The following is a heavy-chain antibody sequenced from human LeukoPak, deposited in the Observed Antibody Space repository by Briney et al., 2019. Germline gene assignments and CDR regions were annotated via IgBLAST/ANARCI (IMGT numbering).Heavy chain of an antibody. V-gene: IGHV3-20*04. D-gene: IGHD1-1*01. J-gene: IGHJ4*02. CDR3: AKTGTTFLGEVDY. Sequence: PGGSLRLSCAASGFTFDDYGMSWVRQAPGEGLEWVSGINWNGGSTGYADSVKGRFTISRDNAKNSLYLQMNSLRAEDTALYYCAKTGTTFLGEVDYWGQGTLVTVSS. CDR2: INWNGGST. CDR1: GFTFDDYG.